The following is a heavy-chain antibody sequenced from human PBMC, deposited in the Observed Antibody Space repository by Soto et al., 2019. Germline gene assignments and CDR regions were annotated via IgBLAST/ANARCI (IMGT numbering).Heavy chain of an antibody. CDR2: VIPNLGVT. J-gene: IGHJ4*02. CDR3: ARDKGFCGDTSCTAFEY. CDR1: GGTLSSYT. D-gene: IGHD2-15*01. Sequence: SVKVSCKASGGTLSSYTFSWVRQSPGQGLEWMGRVIPNLGVTNYAKKFQGRFTIVVDTSTSTAYMELNSLRYEDTAVYYGARDKGFCGDTSCTAFEYWGKGTLVTVSS. V-gene: IGHV1-69*04.